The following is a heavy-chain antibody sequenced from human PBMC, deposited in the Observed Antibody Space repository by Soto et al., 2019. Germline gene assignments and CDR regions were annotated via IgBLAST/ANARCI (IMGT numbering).Heavy chain of an antibody. CDR1: GLTFLSYW. V-gene: IGHV3-7*03. CDR3: ETGPLDY. CDR2: IDGDGSEK. D-gene: IGHD3-10*01. J-gene: IGHJ4*01. Sequence: GGSLRLSCTVTGLTFLSYWMNWFRQAPGGGLEWVANIDGDGSEKTYADSIMGRFTISRNNVKNLLELQMSNLRVGDTAMYYCETGPLDYWGHGTLVTVSS.